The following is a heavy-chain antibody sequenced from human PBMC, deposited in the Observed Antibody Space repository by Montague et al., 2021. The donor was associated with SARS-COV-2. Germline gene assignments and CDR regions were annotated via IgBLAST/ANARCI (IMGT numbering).Heavy chain of an antibody. CDR1: GGSISSYY. V-gene: IGHV4-59*01. CDR2: TYYSGST. CDR3: ARGGYYDYAFDI. J-gene: IGHJ3*02. D-gene: IGHD3-22*01. Sequence: SETLSLTCTVSGGSISSYYYCWIRQPPGKGLEWIGYTYYSGSTNXNPSLKSRVTISVDTSKNQFSLKLSSVTAADTAVYYCARGGYYDYAFDIWGQGTMVTVSS.